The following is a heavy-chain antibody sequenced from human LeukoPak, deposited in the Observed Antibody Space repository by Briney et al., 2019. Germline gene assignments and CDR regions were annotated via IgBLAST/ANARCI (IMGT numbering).Heavy chain of an antibody. CDR2: ISWNSGSI. CDR3: AQTGLDYYYYMDV. CDR1: GFTFDDYA. Sequence: GRSLRLSCAASGFTFDDYAMHWVRQAPGKGLEWVSGISWNSGSIGYADSVKGRFTISRDNSKNTLFLQMNSLRAEDTAVYYCAQTGLDYYYYMDVWGKGTTVTVSS. D-gene: IGHD3/OR15-3a*01. V-gene: IGHV3-9*01. J-gene: IGHJ6*03.